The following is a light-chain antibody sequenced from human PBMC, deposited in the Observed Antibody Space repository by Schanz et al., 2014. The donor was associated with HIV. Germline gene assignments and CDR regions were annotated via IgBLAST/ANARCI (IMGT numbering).Light chain of an antibody. CDR1: TSDIGGYNY. CDR2: EVN. CDR3: CSYASSGTWV. J-gene: IGLJ3*02. Sequence: QSALTQPPSASGSPGQSVTISCTGTTSDIGGYNYVSWYQQHPDKAPQLLIYEVNMRPSGVPDRFSGSKSGNTASLTISGLQAEDEADYYCCSYASSGTWVFGGGTKLTVL. V-gene: IGLV2-8*01.